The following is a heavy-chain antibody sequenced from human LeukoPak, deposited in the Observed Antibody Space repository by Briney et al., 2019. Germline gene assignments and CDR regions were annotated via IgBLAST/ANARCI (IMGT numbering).Heavy chain of an antibody. Sequence: GGSLRLSCAASGFTFSSQAMTWVRLAPGKGLEWVSAISRSGDSPYYADSVKGRFTISRDNSKNTVHLQMNSLRVEDTAVYYCATKNGPCSGGACYSYFDYWGQGALVTVSS. D-gene: IGHD2-15*01. J-gene: IGHJ4*02. CDR2: ISRSGDSP. CDR3: ATKNGPCSGGACYSYFDY. V-gene: IGHV3-23*01. CDR1: GFTFSSQA.